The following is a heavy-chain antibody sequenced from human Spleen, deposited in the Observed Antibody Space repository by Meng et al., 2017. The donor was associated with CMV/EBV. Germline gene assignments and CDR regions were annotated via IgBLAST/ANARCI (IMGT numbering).Heavy chain of an antibody. CDR1: GFTFSSYW. CDR3: ARDSLRLDV. V-gene: IGHV3-7*01. Sequence: GGSLRLSCAASGFTFSSYWMTWVRQAPGKGLEWVANIKQDGSGKYHVDSVKGRFTISRDNAKKSLYLQMNSLRGEDTAVYYCARDSLRLDVWGQGTTVTVSS. J-gene: IGHJ6*02. D-gene: IGHD3-16*01. CDR2: IKQDGSGK.